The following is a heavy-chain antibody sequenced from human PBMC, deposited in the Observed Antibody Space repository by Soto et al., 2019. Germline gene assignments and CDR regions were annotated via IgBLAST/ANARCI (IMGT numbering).Heavy chain of an antibody. CDR3: AGSYRTSWFNWFDT. Sequence: SETLSLTCAVYGGSFSGYYWSWTRQPPGKGLEWIGEINHSGSTNYNPSLKSRVTISVDTSKNQFSLKLSSVTAADTAVYYCAGSYRTSWFNWFDTWGQGTLVTFSS. D-gene: IGHD6-13*01. CDR2: INHSGST. CDR1: GGSFSGYY. J-gene: IGHJ5*02. V-gene: IGHV4-34*01.